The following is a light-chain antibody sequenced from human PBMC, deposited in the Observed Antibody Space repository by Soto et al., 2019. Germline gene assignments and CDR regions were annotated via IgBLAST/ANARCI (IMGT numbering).Light chain of an antibody. CDR3: QQYDSLWT. Sequence: DIQMTQSPSTLSASVGDRVTITCRASQSISGYLAWYQQRPGKAPQLLIYDASSLQTGVPSRFSGSGSGTEFTLTISILQPDDFATYYCQQYDSLWTFGQGTKVDIK. V-gene: IGKV1-5*01. CDR1: QSISGY. CDR2: DAS. J-gene: IGKJ1*01.